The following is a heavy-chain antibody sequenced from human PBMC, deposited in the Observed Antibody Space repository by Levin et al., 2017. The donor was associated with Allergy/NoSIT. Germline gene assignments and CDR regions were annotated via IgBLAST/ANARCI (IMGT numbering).Heavy chain of an antibody. CDR1: DYSISSGYY. Sequence: SETLSLTCGISDYSISSGYYWGWIRQPPGKGLEWIGSIYHSGSTYYNPSLKSRVTISVDTSKNQFSLNVSSVTAADTAVYYCARAVSWVVGPTKWFDPWGQGTLVTVSS. V-gene: IGHV4-38-2*01. J-gene: IGHJ5*02. CDR3: ARAVSWVVGPTKWFDP. CDR2: IYHSGST. D-gene: IGHD1-26*01.